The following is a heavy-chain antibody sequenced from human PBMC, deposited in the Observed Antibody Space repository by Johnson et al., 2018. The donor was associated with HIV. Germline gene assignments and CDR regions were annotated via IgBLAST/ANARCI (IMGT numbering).Heavy chain of an antibody. Sequence: QVQLVESGGDLVQRGGSLRLSCASSGFIFSNFWISWVRQAPGKGLEWVAFIRYDGRDKYYEDSVKGRFTVSRDNSKNTLYLQMNGLGPEDTAVYYCAKDGRDDLRAFDIWGQGTMVTVSS. CDR3: AKDGRDDLRAFDI. D-gene: IGHD5-24*01. V-gene: IGHV3-30*02. J-gene: IGHJ3*02. CDR2: IRYDGRDK. CDR1: GFIFSNFW.